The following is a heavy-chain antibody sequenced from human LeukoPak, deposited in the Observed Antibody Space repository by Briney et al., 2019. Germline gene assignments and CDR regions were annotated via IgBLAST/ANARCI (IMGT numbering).Heavy chain of an antibody. CDR3: VRHEGSISGWPFDY. J-gene: IGHJ4*02. D-gene: IGHD6-19*01. CDR2: MYLGDSET. V-gene: IGHV5-51*01. Sequence: GESLKISCKGSGFTFTKYWIGWVRQMPGKGLEWMGIMYLGDSETRYSPSFQGQVTISADKSISTVFLQWSSLKASDTAMYYCVRHEGSISGWPFDYRGQGTLVTVSS. CDR1: GFTFTKYW.